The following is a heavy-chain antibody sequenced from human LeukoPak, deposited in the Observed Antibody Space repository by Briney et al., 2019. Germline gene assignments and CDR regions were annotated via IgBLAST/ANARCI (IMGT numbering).Heavy chain of an antibody. CDR1: GGSISSGEDY. D-gene: IGHD3-10*01. V-gene: IGHV4-30-4*08. J-gene: IGHJ4*02. CDR3: ARDSSWFYFDY. CDR2: IYYIGST. Sequence: PSQTLSLTCTVSGGSISSGEDYWSWIRQPPGKGLEWIGYIYYIGSTYYNPSLKSRVTISVDTSKKQFSLKLSSVTAADTAVYYCARDSSWFYFDYWGQGTLVTVSS.